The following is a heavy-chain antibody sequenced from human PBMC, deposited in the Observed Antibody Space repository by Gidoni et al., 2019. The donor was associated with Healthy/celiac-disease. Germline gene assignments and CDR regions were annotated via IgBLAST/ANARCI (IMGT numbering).Heavy chain of an antibody. CDR3: AKDRAAAALFDY. D-gene: IGHD6-13*01. V-gene: IGHV3-23*01. CDR1: GFTFRSYA. Sequence: EVQLLESGGGLVQPGGSLRLSCAASGFTFRSYAMSWVRQAPGKGLEWVSAISGSGGRTYYADSVKGRFTISRDNSKNTLYLQMNSLRAEDTAVYYCAKDRAAAALFDYWGQGTLVTVSS. CDR2: ISGSGGRT. J-gene: IGHJ4*02.